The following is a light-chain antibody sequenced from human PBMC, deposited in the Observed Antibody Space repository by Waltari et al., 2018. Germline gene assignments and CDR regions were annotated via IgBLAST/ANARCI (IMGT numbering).Light chain of an antibody. J-gene: IGLJ1*01. CDR3: CSYAGSYTYV. CDR2: DVN. CDR1: SSNVCGYNY. Sequence: QSALAQPRSVSGSPGQSVTSSRTGSSSNVCGYNYVSWYQQYPGQAPKLMLYDVNKRPSGVPHRFSGSKSGDTASLTISGLQAEDEADYYCCSYAGSYTYVFGTGTKVTV. V-gene: IGLV2-11*01.